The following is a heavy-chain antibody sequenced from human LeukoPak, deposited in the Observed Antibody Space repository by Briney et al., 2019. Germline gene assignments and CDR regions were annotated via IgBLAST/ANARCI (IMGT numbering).Heavy chain of an antibody. V-gene: IGHV3-30*01. D-gene: IGHD6-19*01. CDR1: GFTFSSYA. CDR2: ISYDGSNK. Sequence: GGSLRLSCAASGFTFSSYAMHWVRQAPGKGLEWVAVISYDGSNKYYADSVKGRFTISRDNSKNTLYLQMNSLRAEDTAVYYCARGGIRSIAVARTGRFDYWGQGALVTVSS. J-gene: IGHJ4*02. CDR3: ARGGIRSIAVARTGRFDY.